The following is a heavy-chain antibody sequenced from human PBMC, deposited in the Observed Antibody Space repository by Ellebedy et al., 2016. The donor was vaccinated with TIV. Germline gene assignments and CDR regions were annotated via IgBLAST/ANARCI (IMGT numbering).Heavy chain of an antibody. Sequence: ESLKISXAASGFTFSSYGMHWVRQPPGKGLEWIGEINHSGSTNYNPSLKSRVTISVDTSKNQFSLKLSSVTAADTAVYYCARGVGGYDYVWGSYRHAIYYFDYWGQGTLVTVSS. D-gene: IGHD3-16*02. V-gene: IGHV4-34*01. CDR3: ARGVGGYDYVWGSYRHAIYYFDY. J-gene: IGHJ4*02. CDR1: GFTFSSYG. CDR2: INHSGST.